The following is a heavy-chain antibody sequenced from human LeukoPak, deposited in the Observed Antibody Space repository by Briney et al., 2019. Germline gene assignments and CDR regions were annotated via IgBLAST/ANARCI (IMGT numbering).Heavy chain of an antibody. D-gene: IGHD6-19*01. Sequence: PGGSLRLSCAASGFTFRSYGMHWVRQAPGKGLEWVAVISYDGSNKDYVDSVKGRFTISRDNSKNTLFLQMNSLRGEDTAVYYCAKDRQWMVSAGADYWGQGTLVTVSS. CDR3: AKDRQWMVSAGADY. CDR1: GFTFRSYG. J-gene: IGHJ4*02. CDR2: ISYDGSNK. V-gene: IGHV3-30*18.